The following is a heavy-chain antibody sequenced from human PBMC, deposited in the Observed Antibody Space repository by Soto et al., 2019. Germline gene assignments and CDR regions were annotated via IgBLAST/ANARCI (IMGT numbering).Heavy chain of an antibody. J-gene: IGHJ5*02. D-gene: IGHD6-13*01. V-gene: IGHV4-59*01. CDR3: ARARGSSWYNWFDP. Sequence: KSSETLSLTXTVSGGSISSYYWSWIRQPPGKGLEWIGYIYYSGSTNYNPSLKSRVTISVDTSKNQFSLKLSSVTAADTAVYYCARARGSSWYNWFDPWGQGTLVTVSS. CDR1: GGSISSYY. CDR2: IYYSGST.